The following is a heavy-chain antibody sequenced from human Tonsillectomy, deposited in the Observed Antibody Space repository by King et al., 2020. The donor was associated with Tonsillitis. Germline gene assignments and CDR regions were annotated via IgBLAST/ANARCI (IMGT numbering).Heavy chain of an antibody. CDR3: TSDYFDVK. CDR2: IRSKTDGGTT. D-gene: IGHD3-22*01. CDR1: GFSFNNAW. V-gene: IGHV3-15*01. J-gene: IGHJ4*02. Sequence: DVQLVESGGGLVKPGGSLRPSCAASGFSFNNAWMNWVRQAPGKGLEWVGRIRSKTDGGTTHYAAPVQGRFSISRDDSRNRLYLQMNSLKTADTAVYYCTSDYFDVKWGQGTLVTVSS.